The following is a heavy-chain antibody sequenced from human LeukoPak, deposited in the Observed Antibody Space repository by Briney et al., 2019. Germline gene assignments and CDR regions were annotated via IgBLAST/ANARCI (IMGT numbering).Heavy chain of an antibody. J-gene: IGHJ3*02. D-gene: IGHD6-6*01. CDR3: ARVWQYSRSSGAFDI. V-gene: IGHV1-2*02. CDR2: ISPKSGGT. Sequence: GASVKVSCKASGYTFTGYYMHWVRQAPGQGLEWMGWISPKSGGTNYAQNFQGRVTMTRDTSISTAYMELSRLRSDDTALYYCARVWQYSRSSGAFDIWGQGTMVTVSS. CDR1: GYTFTGYY.